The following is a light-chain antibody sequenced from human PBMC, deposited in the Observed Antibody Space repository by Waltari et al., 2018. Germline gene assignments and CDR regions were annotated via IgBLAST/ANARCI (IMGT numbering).Light chain of an antibody. Sequence: VVLTQSPGTLSLSLGERVTLSCRASQSVSSTYLDWYQQKLGQAPRLLIYGASRATGIPDRFSGSGSGTDFTLTISRLEPEDFAVYYCQQFGSSPYTFGQGTKLDI. CDR2: GAS. V-gene: IGKV3-20*01. CDR1: QSVSSTY. J-gene: IGKJ2*01. CDR3: QQFGSSPYT.